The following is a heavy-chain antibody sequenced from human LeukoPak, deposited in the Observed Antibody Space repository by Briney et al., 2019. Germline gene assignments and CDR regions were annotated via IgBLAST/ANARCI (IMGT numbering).Heavy chain of an antibody. CDR1: GFTVSSNY. D-gene: IGHD6-6*01. Sequence: PEGSLRLSCAASGFTVSSNYMSRVRQAPGKGLEWVSVIYSGGSTYYADSVKGRFTISRDNSKNTLYLQMNSLRAEDTAVYYCARDLEYSSSSGGQGTLVTVSS. V-gene: IGHV3-53*01. CDR2: IYSGGST. CDR3: ARDLEYSSSS. J-gene: IGHJ4*02.